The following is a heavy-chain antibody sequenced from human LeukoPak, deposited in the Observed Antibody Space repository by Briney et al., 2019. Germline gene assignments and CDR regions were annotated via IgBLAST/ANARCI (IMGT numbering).Heavy chain of an antibody. CDR1: GFTFSSYW. J-gene: IGHJ4*02. CDR2: IKQDGSEK. Sequence: GGSLRLSSVASGFTFSSYWMSWVRQAPGKGLEWVANIKQDGSEKYYVDSVKGRFTISRDNAKNSLYLQMNSLRAEDTAVYYCARRFFDHWGQGTLVTVSS. V-gene: IGHV3-7*01. CDR3: ARRFFDH.